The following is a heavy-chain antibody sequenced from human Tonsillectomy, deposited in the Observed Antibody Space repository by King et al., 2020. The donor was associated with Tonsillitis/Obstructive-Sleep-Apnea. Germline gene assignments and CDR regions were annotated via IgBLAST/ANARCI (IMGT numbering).Heavy chain of an antibody. CDR1: GFNFNSYA. CDR2: ISYDGSNK. Sequence: VQLVESGGGVVQPGRSLRLSCAASGFNFNSYAMHWVRQAPGKGLERVAVISYDGSNKYYADSAKGRFTISRDNSKNTLYLQMNSLRPEDTAVYYSARGGDFGVVPTFDYWGQGTLVIVSS. CDR3: ARGGDFGVVPTFDY. V-gene: IGHV3-30*04. J-gene: IGHJ4*02. D-gene: IGHD3-3*01.